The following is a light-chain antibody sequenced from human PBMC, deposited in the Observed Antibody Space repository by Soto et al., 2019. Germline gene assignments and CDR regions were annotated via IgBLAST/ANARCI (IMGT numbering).Light chain of an antibody. CDR2: TNG. Sequence: QSVLTQPPSVSGAPGQRVTMSCTGSSSNIGAGYHVHWYQQLPGTAPKLLIYTNGYRPSGVPDRFSGSRSGTSASLAITGLQAEDEADYYCQSYDSSLGYVFGTGTKVTVL. V-gene: IGLV1-40*01. CDR1: SSNIGAGYH. CDR3: QSYDSSLGYV. J-gene: IGLJ1*01.